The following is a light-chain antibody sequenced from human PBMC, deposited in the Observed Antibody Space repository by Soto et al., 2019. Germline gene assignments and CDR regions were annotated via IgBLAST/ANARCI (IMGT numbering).Light chain of an antibody. Sequence: DNVLTQSPDTLSLSPGERATLSCRASQSVSTYLAWYQQKPGQGPSLLIYEASNRVTGIPARYSGRGSGTDLTRTNNRLEPQDFAVYSCQQGNNWPWTVGQGTKVEIK. V-gene: IGKV3-11*01. CDR2: EAS. CDR3: QQGNNWPWT. J-gene: IGKJ1*01. CDR1: QSVSTY.